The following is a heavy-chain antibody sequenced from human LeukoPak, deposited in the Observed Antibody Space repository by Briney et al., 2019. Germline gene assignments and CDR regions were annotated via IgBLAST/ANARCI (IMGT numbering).Heavy chain of an antibody. CDR1: GYTFTGYY. V-gene: IGHV1-2*02. CDR3: ARADYDILTGYPYYYYYYMDV. D-gene: IGHD3-9*01. CDR2: INPNSGGT. J-gene: IGHJ6*03. Sequence: ASVKVSCKASGYTFTGYYMHWVRQAPGQGLEWMGWINPNSGGTNYAQKFQGRVTMTRDTSISTAYMELSRLRSDDTAVYYCARADYDILTGYPYYYYYYMDVWGKGTTVTISS.